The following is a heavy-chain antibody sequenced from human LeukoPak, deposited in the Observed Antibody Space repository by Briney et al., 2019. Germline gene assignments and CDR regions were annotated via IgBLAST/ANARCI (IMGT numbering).Heavy chain of an antibody. V-gene: IGHV3-53*01. CDR3: ARGGGDGYSDY. J-gene: IGHJ4*02. Sequence: GGSLRLSCAASKFSFSSYAMSWVRQAPGKGLEWVSVIYSGGSTYYADSVKGRFTISRDNSKNTLYLQMNSLRAGDTAVYYCARGGGDGYSDYGGQGPRVPVSS. CDR1: KFSFSSYA. D-gene: IGHD5-24*01. CDR2: IYSGGST.